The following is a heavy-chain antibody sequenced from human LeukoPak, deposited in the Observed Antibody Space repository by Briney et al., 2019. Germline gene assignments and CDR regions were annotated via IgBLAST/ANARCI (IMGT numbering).Heavy chain of an antibody. CDR2: ITPTFGTA. J-gene: IGHJ5*02. Sequence: EASVKVSCKASGGTFSSFAINWVRQAPGQGLEWMGGITPTFGTANYAQKFQGRVTITADESTSTAYMELSRLRSDDTAVYYCARASYVLLWFGELNWFDPWGQGTLVTVSS. CDR1: GGTFSSFA. CDR3: ARASYVLLWFGELNWFDP. V-gene: IGHV1-69*13. D-gene: IGHD3-10*01.